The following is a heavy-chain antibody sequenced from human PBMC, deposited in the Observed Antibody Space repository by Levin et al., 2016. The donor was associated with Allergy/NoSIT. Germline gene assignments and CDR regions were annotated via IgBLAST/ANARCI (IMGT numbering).Heavy chain of an antibody. CDR3: ARTLLEVTTVTHFDY. V-gene: IGHV2-26*01. J-gene: IGHJ4*02. CDR1: GFSLSNARMG. D-gene: IGHD4-11*01. CDR2: IFSNDEK. Sequence: SGPTLVKPTETLTLTCTVSGFSLSNARMGVSWIRQPPGKALEWLAHIFSNDEKSYSTSLKSRLTISKDTSKSQVVLTMTNMDPVDTATYYCARTLLEVTTVTHFDYWGQGTLVTVSS.